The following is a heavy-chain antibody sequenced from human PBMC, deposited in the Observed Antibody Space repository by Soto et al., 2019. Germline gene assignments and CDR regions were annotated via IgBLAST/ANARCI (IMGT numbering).Heavy chain of an antibody. Sequence: GGSLRLSXAASGFTLSSYGMHWVRQAPGKGLEWVTVISYDGSNKNYAGSVKGRFTISRDNSKNTLYLQMNSLRAEDTAVYYCAKDRRTAMVGPDAFDIWGQGTMVTVSS. CDR2: ISYDGSNK. D-gene: IGHD5-18*01. J-gene: IGHJ3*02. CDR3: AKDRRTAMVGPDAFDI. V-gene: IGHV3-30*18. CDR1: GFTLSSYG.